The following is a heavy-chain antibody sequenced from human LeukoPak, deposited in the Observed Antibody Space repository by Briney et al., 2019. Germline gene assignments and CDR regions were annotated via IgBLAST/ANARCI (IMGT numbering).Heavy chain of an antibody. CDR2: ILYDGSNK. D-gene: IGHD5-12*01. V-gene: IGHV3-30*18. CDR3: AKDREAMVATLDY. CDR1: GFTVSSDF. J-gene: IGHJ4*02. Sequence: GRSLRLSCAASGFTVSSDFMRWVPQAPRKGLECVSVILYDGSNKYYADSVKRRFTISRDNSKNALYLQMNSVRAEDTAVYYCAKDREAMVATLDYWGQGPLVTVSS.